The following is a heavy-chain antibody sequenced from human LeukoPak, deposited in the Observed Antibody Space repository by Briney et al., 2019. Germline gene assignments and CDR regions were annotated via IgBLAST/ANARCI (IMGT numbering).Heavy chain of an antibody. CDR3: ARDRWYFDL. Sequence: SETLSLTCTVSGGSISSYYWSWIRQPPGKGLEWIGYIYYSGSTNYNPSLKSRVTISVDTSKNQFSLKLSSVTAADTAVYYCARDRWYFDLWGRGTLVAVSS. J-gene: IGHJ2*01. V-gene: IGHV4-59*01. CDR2: IYYSGST. CDR1: GGSISSYY.